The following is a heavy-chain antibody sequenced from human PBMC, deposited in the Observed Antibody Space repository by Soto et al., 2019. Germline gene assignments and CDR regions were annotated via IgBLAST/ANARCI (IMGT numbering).Heavy chain of an antibody. Sequence: ASVKVSCKASGYTFTSYYMHWVRQAPGQGLEWMGWINTYNGNTNHAQKLQGRVTMTTDTSTSTAYMELRSLRSDDTAVYYCARGVGSGTYYNQYNWFDPWGQGILVTVSS. V-gene: IGHV1-18*04. CDR1: GYTFTSYY. D-gene: IGHD3-10*01. CDR3: ARGVGSGTYYNQYNWFDP. J-gene: IGHJ5*02. CDR2: INTYNGNT.